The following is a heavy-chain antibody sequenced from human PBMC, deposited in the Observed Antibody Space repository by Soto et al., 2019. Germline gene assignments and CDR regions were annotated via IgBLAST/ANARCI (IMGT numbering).Heavy chain of an antibody. V-gene: IGHV1-2*04. Sequence: QVQLVQSGAEVKKPGASVKVSCKASGYTFTGYYIHWVRPAPGQGLEWMGWVNPNSGGTNYAHKFQGWVTMTRDTSISTAYMELSRLRSDDTAVYYCVTSRVSIALAGETEYYFDYWCQGTLVTVSS. CDR3: VTSRVSIALAGETEYYFDY. J-gene: IGHJ4*02. CDR1: GYTFTGYY. CDR2: VNPNSGGT. D-gene: IGHD6-19*01.